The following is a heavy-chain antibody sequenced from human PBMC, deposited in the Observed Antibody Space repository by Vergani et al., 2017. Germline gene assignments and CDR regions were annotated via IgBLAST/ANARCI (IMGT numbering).Heavy chain of an antibody. CDR2: SYHSGST. V-gene: IGHV4-30-4*08. Sequence: QVQLQESGPGLVKPSQTLSLTCPVSGCSISSDGFYWSWIRQPPGKGLEWIGYSYHSGSTYYNPSLKSRLTMSVDTSKNQFSLNMSSVTAEDTAVYYCARNPYCGGDCYSDAFDIWGQGTMVTVSS. CDR1: GCSISSDGFY. D-gene: IGHD2-21*02. CDR3: ARNPYCGGDCYSDAFDI. J-gene: IGHJ3*02.